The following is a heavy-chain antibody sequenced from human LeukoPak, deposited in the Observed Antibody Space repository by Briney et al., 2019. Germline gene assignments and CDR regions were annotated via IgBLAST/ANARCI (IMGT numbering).Heavy chain of an antibody. CDR3: ASPDPKVATPDRIYYYYGMDV. D-gene: IGHD5-12*01. Sequence: LGGSLRLSCAASGFTFSSYSMNWVRQAPGKGLEWVSYISSSSSTIYYADSVKGRFTISRDNAKNSLYLQMNSLRAEDTAVYYCASPDPKVATPDRIYYYYGMDVWGQGTTVTVSS. J-gene: IGHJ6*02. V-gene: IGHV3-48*01. CDR1: GFTFSSYS. CDR2: ISSSSSTI.